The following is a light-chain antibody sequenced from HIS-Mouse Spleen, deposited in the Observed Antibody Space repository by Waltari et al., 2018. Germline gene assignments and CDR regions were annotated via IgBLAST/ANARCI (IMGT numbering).Light chain of an antibody. CDR2: QDS. V-gene: IGLV3-1*01. Sequence: SYELTQPPSVSVSPGQTASITCSGDKLGDKYACWYQQKPGQSPVLVIYQDSKLPSGIPERFSGSNSGNTAPLTISGTQAMDEADYYCQAWDSSYSVFGGGTKLTVL. CDR1: KLGDKY. CDR3: QAWDSSYSV. J-gene: IGLJ2*01.